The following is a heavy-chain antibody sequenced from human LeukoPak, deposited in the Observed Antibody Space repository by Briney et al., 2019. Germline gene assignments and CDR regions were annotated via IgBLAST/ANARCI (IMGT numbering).Heavy chain of an antibody. V-gene: IGHV3-53*01. J-gene: IGHJ3*02. Sequence: GGSLRLSCAVSGFTVSSNYMSWVRQAPGKGLEWVSVIYSGGITYYADSLKGRFTISRDNSENTLYLQMNSLRAEDTAVYYCARDLAHCSSNTCFGPDAFDIWGQGTLVTVSS. D-gene: IGHD2-2*01. CDR2: IYSGGIT. CDR1: GFTVSSNY. CDR3: ARDLAHCSSNTCFGPDAFDI.